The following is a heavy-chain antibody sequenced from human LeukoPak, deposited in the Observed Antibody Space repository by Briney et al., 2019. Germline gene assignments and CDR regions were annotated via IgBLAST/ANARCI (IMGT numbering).Heavy chain of an antibody. D-gene: IGHD1-26*01. CDR3: ARGYLGATLFSSIDY. CDR1: GFTFSNYG. J-gene: IGHJ4*02. V-gene: IGHV3-21*01. Sequence: GGTLRLSCAASGFTFSNYGMNWVRQTPGKGLEWVSGISGSGGSTNYADSVKGRFTISRDNARNSLYLQMNSLRAEDTAVYYCARGYLGATLFSSIDYWGQGTLVTVSS. CDR2: ISGSGGST.